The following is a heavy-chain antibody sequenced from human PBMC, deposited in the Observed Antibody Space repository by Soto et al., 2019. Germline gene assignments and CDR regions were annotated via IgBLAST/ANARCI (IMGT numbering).Heavy chain of an antibody. CDR3: ARVTPGNNLYYFSGLDV. D-gene: IGHD1-1*01. Sequence: GGSLRLSCVASGFNFGTYAIHWIRQAPGKGLQWVALIAYDGINTYYADSVKGRFTISRDNSKNTLHLQMNSLRPEDTGVYFCARVTPGNNLYYFSGLDVWGQGTSVTVSS. J-gene: IGHJ6*02. CDR2: IAYDGINT. V-gene: IGHV3-30-3*01. CDR1: GFNFGTYA.